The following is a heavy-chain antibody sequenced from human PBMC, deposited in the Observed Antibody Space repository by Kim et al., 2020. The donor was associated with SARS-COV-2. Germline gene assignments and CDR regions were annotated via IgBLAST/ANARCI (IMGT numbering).Heavy chain of an antibody. CDR3: ARDCGGDCYLLGEYYYYGMGV. Sequence: GGSLRLSCAASGFTFSSYSMNWVRQAPGKGLEWVSSISSSSSYIYYADSVKGRFTISRDNAKNSLYLQMNSLRAEDTAVYYCARDCGGDCYLLGEYYYYGMGVCGERDTVAVSS. CDR2: ISSSSSYI. V-gene: IGHV3-21*01. CDR1: GFTFSSYS. J-gene: IGHJ6*02. D-gene: IGHD2-21*01.